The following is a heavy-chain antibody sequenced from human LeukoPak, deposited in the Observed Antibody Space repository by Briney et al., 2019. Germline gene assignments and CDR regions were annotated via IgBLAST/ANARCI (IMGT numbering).Heavy chain of an antibody. CDR2: ISAYNGNT. Sequence: ASVKVSCKASGYTFTSYGISWVRQAPGQGLEWMGWISAYNGNTNYAQKLQGRVTMTTDTSTSTAYMELRGLRSDDTAVYYCAREAISGYDLHYYYGMDVWGQGTTVTVSS. J-gene: IGHJ6*02. V-gene: IGHV1-18*01. CDR3: AREAISGYDLHYYYGMDV. D-gene: IGHD5-12*01. CDR1: GYTFTSYG.